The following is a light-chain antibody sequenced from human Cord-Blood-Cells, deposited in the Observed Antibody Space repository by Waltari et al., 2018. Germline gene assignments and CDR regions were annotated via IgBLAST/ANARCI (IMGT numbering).Light chain of an antibody. J-gene: IGKJ2*01. V-gene: IGKV4-1*01. CDR2: WAS. Sequence: DSVMTQSPDSLAVSLGERATINCTSSQSVLYSSNNKNYLAWYQQKPGQLPKLLIYWASTRESGVPDRFSGSGSGTDFTLTISSLQAEDVAVYYCQQDYSTYTFGQGTKLEIK. CDR1: QSVLYSSNNKNY. CDR3: QQDYSTYT.